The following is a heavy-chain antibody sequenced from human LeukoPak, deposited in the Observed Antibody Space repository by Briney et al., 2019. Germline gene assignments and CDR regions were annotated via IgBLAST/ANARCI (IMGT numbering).Heavy chain of an antibody. CDR2: ISGSGGGT. D-gene: IGHD6-19*01. CDR3: AKYGYSTSSGWYDTNFDY. CDR1: GFTFSSYA. Sequence: GSLRLSCAASGFTFSSYAMSWVRQAPGKGLEWVSAISGSGGGTYYADSVKGRFTISRDNFKNTLYLQMNSLRAEDTAVYYCAKYGYSTSSGWYDTNFDYWGQGTLVTVSS. V-gene: IGHV3-23*01. J-gene: IGHJ4*02.